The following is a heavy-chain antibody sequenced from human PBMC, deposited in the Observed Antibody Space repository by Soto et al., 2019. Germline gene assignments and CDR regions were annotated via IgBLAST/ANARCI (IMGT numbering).Heavy chain of an antibody. CDR2: IIPILGIA. D-gene: IGHD4-17*01. Sequence: QVQLVQSGAEVKKPGSSVKVSCKASGGTFSSYTISWVRQAPGQGLEWMGRIIPILGIANYAQKFQGRVTITADKSTSTAYMELSSLRSEDTAVYYCARDGRGDYGDYPDYWGQGTLVTVSS. J-gene: IGHJ4*02. CDR3: ARDGRGDYGDYPDY. CDR1: GGTFSSYT. V-gene: IGHV1-69*08.